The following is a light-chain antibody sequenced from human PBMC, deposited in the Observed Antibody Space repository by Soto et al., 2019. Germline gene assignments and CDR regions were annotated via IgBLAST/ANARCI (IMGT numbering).Light chain of an antibody. Sequence: QSVLTQPPSASGTPGQRVTISCSGSNSNIGSNTVAWYQLLPGTAPKFLLYNNDQRPSGVPDRFSGSKSGTSASLAITGLQSEDEADYFCATWDDSLNVAVFGGGTQLTVL. V-gene: IGLV1-44*01. CDR3: ATWDDSLNVAV. CDR2: NND. CDR1: NSNIGSNT. J-gene: IGLJ3*02.